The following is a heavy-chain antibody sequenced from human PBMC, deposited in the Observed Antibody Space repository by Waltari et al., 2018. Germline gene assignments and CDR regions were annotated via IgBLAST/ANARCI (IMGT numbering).Heavy chain of an antibody. CDR1: GFTFSSYG. D-gene: IGHD2-2*01. CDR2: IWDDGRNK. J-gene: IGHJ3*02. CDR3: AKSSTSSGAFDI. Sequence: QVQLVESGGGVVQPGRSLRLSCAASGFTFSSYGMHWVRQAPGKGLEWVAVIWDDGRNKYYADSVKGRFTISRDNSKNTLYLQMNSLRAEDTAMYYCAKSSTSSGAFDIWGQGTMVTVSS. V-gene: IGHV3-30*18.